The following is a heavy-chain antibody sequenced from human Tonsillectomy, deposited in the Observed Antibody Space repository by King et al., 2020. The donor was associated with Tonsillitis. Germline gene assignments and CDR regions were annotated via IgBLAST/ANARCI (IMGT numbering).Heavy chain of an antibody. CDR2: ISSDGSNK. V-gene: IGHV3-30*04. D-gene: IGHD1-26*01. CDR3: ARDLVGANNYYAMDV. J-gene: IGHJ6*02. CDR1: GFTFSSYA. Sequence: QVQLVESGGGVVQPGRSLRLSCEVSGFTFSSYAMHWVRQAPGKGLEWVAVISSDGSNKYYADSVKGRFTISRDNSENSLYVQMNSPRTDDTAVYHCARDLVGANNYYAMDVWGQGTTVTVSS.